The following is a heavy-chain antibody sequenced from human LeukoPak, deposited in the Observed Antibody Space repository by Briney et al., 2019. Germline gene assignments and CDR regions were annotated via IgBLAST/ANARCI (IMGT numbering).Heavy chain of an antibody. CDR3: ARVAWGYDILTGYYIQDAFDI. V-gene: IGHV1-2*02. Sequence: ASVKVSCKASGYTFTGYYVHWVRQAPGQALEWMGWINPNSGDTNYAQKFQARVTMTRDTSISTAYMELSRLISEDTAVYYCARVAWGYDILTGYYIQDAFDIWGQGTMVTVPS. D-gene: IGHD3-9*01. CDR1: GYTFTGYY. J-gene: IGHJ3*02. CDR2: INPNSGDT.